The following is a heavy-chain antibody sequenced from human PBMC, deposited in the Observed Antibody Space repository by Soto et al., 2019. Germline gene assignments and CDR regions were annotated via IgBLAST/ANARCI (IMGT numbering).Heavy chain of an antibody. CDR1: GGSISSGDYY. D-gene: IGHD3-10*01. J-gene: IGHJ2*01. Sequence: QVQLQESGPGLVKPSQTLSLTCTVSGGSISSGDYYWSWIRQPPGKGLEWIGYIYYSGSTYYNPSLKSRVTISVDTSKNQFSLKLSSVTAADTAVYYCARGPSWTAMVRGVIRSLRDWYFDLWGRGTLVTVSS. CDR2: IYYSGST. CDR3: ARGPSWTAMVRGVIRSLRDWYFDL. V-gene: IGHV4-30-4*01.